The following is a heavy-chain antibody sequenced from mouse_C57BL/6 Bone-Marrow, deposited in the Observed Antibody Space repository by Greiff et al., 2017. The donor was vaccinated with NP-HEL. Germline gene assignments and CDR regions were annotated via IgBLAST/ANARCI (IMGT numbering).Heavy chain of an antibody. CDR2: IYPRSGNT. CDR1: GYTFTSYG. J-gene: IGHJ4*01. Sequence: VQLQESGAELARPGASVKLSCKASGYTFTSYGISWVKQRTGQGLEWIGEIYPRSGNTYYNEKFKGKATLTADKSSSTAYMELRSLTSEDSAVYFCARSPYYYGSSLYAMDYWGQGTSVTVSS. CDR3: ARSPYYYGSSLYAMDY. V-gene: IGHV1-81*01. D-gene: IGHD1-1*01.